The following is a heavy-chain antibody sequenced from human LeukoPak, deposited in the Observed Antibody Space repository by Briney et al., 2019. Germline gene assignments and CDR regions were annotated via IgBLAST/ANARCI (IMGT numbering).Heavy chain of an antibody. J-gene: IGHJ5*02. V-gene: IGHV1-2*02. CDR3: ARDWDPITGTTRWFDP. Sequence: ASVKVSCKASGYSFTGYYMHWVRQAPGRGLEWMGWINVNNGDTNYAQKFQGRVTVTRDTSISTAYMELSRLRSDDTAVYYCARDWDPITGTTRWFDPWGQGTLVTVSS. CDR1: GYSFTGYY. D-gene: IGHD1-7*01. CDR2: INVNNGDT.